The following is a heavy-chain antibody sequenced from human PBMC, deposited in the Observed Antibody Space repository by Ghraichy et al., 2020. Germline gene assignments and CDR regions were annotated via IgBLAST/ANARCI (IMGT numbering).Heavy chain of an antibody. J-gene: IGHJ4*02. D-gene: IGHD6-25*01. CDR1: GGSVSSGSYY. CDR2: SYYSGSS. CDR3: ARESGSPRTFDY. Sequence: SETLSLTCTVSGGSVSSGSYYWSWIRQPPGKGLEWIGYSYYSGSSSYNPSLKSRVIISVDTSKNQFSLKLTSVTAADTAVYYCARESGSPRTFDYWGQGTLVTVSS. V-gene: IGHV4-61*01.